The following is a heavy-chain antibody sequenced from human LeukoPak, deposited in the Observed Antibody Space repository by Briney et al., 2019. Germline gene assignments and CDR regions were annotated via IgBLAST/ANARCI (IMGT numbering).Heavy chain of an antibody. J-gene: IGHJ4*02. V-gene: IGHV3-48*04. CDR3: SGQYSSSSVVDY. CDR1: GFPFSGYS. Sequence: GGSLRLSCTASGFPFSGYSMNWVRQAPGKGLEWVSYISSSGDIMYSADSVKGRFTISRDNAKNSLYLQMNSLRAEDTAIYYCSGQYSSSSVVDYWGQGTLVTVSP. D-gene: IGHD6-6*01. CDR2: ISSSGDIM.